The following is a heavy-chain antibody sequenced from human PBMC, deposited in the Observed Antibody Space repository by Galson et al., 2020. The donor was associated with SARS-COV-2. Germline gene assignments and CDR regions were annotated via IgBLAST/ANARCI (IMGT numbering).Heavy chain of an antibody. D-gene: IGHD3-3*01. Sequence: GGSLRLSCAASGFTFSSYWMSWVRQAPGKGLEWVANIKQDGSEKYYVDSVKGRFTISRDNAKNSLYLQMNSLRAEDTAVYYCARVFWTIAVSDAVAYWGQGTLVTVSS. CDR1: GFTFSSYW. CDR2: IKQDGSEK. V-gene: IGHV3-7*01. J-gene: IGHJ4*02. CDR3: ARVFWTIAVSDAVAY.